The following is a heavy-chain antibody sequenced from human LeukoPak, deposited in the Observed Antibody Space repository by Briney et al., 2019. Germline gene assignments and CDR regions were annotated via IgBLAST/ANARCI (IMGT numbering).Heavy chain of an antibody. CDR2: INPNSGGT. Sequence: ASVKVSCKASGYTFTGYYMHWVRQAPGQGLEWMGWINPNSGGTNYAQKLQGRVTLTRDTSTSTAYMELRSLRSDDTAVYYCVRGGSSSGYDYWGQGTLVTVSS. CDR3: VRGGSSSGYDY. CDR1: GYTFTGYY. J-gene: IGHJ4*02. D-gene: IGHD3-22*01. V-gene: IGHV1-2*02.